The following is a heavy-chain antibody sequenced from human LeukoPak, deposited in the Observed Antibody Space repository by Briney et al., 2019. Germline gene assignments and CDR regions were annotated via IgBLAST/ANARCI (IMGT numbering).Heavy chain of an antibody. Sequence: SETLSLTCTASGGSISSSSYYWGWIRQPPGKGLEWIGSIYYSGSTYYNPSLKSRVTISVDTSKNQFSLKLSSVTAADTAVYYCARHPNVLRFLEWLPIFDYWGQGTLVTVSS. CDR2: IYYSGST. CDR3: ARHPNVLRFLEWLPIFDY. J-gene: IGHJ4*02. V-gene: IGHV4-39*07. CDR1: GGSISSSSYY. D-gene: IGHD3-3*01.